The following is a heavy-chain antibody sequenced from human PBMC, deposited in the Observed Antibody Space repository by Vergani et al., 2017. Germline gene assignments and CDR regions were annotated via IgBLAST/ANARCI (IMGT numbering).Heavy chain of an antibody. CDR1: GRSLSGYY. Sequence: QVQLQQWGPGRLKPSETRSLTSAVYGRSLSGYYWSWLGLAPGKGLEWIGETNNSGTIHYTPTLKSPFNVSIDTSRDHFSLQLRSVSAADTAVYFCSRRAERWDTLLRDDFDVCGQGTFVTVSP. J-gene: IGHJ3*01. D-gene: IGHD1-26*01. V-gene: IGHV4-34*01. CDR2: TNNSGTI. CDR3: SRRAERWDTLLRDDFDV.